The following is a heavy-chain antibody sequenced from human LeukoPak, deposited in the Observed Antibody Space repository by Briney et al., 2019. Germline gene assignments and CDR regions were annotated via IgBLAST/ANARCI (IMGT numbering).Heavy chain of an antibody. CDR2: IYYSGST. D-gene: IGHD2-15*01. V-gene: IGHV4-59*01. J-gene: IGHJ4*02. CDR1: GGSLSSYY. CDR3: ARAQILPSYIDY. Sequence: PSETLSLTCTVSGGSLSSYYWSWLRQPPGKGLEWIGYIYYSGSTNYNPSLTSRVTISVDTSKNQFSLKLSSVTAADTAVYYCARAQILPSYIDYWGQGTLVTVSS.